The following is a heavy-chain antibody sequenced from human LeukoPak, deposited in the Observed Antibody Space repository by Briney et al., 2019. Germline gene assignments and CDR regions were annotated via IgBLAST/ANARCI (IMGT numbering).Heavy chain of an antibody. CDR1: GYTFTGYY. D-gene: IGHD6-19*01. CDR2: INPNSGGT. Sequence: ASVKVSCKASGYTFTGYYMHWVRQAPGQGLEWMGWINPNSGGTNYAQKFQGWVTMTRDTSISTAYMELSRLRSDDTAVYYCARGWGVADPTRGAFDIWGQGTMVTVSS. V-gene: IGHV1-2*04. CDR3: ARGWGVADPTRGAFDI. J-gene: IGHJ3*02.